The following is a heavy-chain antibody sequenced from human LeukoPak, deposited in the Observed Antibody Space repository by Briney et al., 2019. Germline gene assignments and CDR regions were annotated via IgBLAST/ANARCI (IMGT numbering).Heavy chain of an antibody. CDR3: AKRNTMIRGGPCFDH. V-gene: IGHV3-23*01. CDR2: IFGTGDTT. J-gene: IGHJ4*02. Sequence: GGSLRLSCAASGFTFSSYAMNWVRQAPGKGLEWVSIIFGTGDTTYYADSVKGRFTVSRDNSKNTLYLQMNDLRPEDTAKYYCAKRNTMIRGGPCFDHWGQGLLVTASS. D-gene: IGHD3-10*01. CDR1: GFTFSSYA.